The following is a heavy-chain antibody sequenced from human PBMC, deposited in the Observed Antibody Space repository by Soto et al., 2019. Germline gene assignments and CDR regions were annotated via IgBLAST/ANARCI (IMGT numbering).Heavy chain of an antibody. CDR3: ARDGRPAVHGRGIGP. V-gene: IGHV3-30-3*01. Sequence: SVKHYSLGSGCTFSIYSMNGCLQAPGKGLEWVAVMSYDRVNKFYGDTVKGRFTVSGDNSKGTMYLQMNNLRFEDTATYYCARDGRPAVHGRGIGPWAQGTVVPVSP. CDR1: GCTFSIYS. D-gene: IGHD2-15*01. CDR2: MSYDRVNK. J-gene: IGHJ5*02.